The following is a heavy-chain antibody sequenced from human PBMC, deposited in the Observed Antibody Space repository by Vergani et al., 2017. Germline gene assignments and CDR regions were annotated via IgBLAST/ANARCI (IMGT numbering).Heavy chain of an antibody. CDR2: IIPIFGTA. V-gene: IGHV1-69*01. D-gene: IGHD2-15*01. CDR3: ARDRGYCSGGSCYSFSGRRQSYWYFDL. J-gene: IGHJ2*01. Sequence: QVQLVQSGAEVKKPGSSVKVSCKASGGTFSSYAISWVRQAPGQGLEWMGGIIPIFGTANYAQKFQGRVTITADESTSTAYMELSSLRSEDTAVYYCARDRGYCSGGSCYSFSGRRQSYWYFDLWGRGTLVTVSS. CDR1: GGTFSSYA.